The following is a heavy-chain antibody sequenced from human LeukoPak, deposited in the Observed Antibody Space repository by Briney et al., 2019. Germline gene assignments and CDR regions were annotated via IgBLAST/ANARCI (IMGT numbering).Heavy chain of an antibody. D-gene: IGHD6-13*01. CDR2: IIPIFGTA. CDR3: ARVGSYSSLIGY. CDR1: GYTFTSYG. Sequence: SVKVSCKASGYTFTSYGISWVRQAPGQGLEWMGGIIPIFGTANYAQKFQGRVTITADESTSTAYMELSSLRSEDTAVYYCARVGSYSSLIGYWGQGTLVTVSS. J-gene: IGHJ4*02. V-gene: IGHV1-69*13.